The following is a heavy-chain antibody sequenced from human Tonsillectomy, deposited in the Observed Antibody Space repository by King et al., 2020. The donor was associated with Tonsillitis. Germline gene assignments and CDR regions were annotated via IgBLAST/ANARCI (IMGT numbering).Heavy chain of an antibody. Sequence: QLVQSGGGLVQPGGSLRLSCAASGFTFLTYTMNWVRQAPGKGLEWISYISSNSGTMYYADSVKGRFTISRDNAKNSLYLQINSLRVDDTAMYYCARDPPSSAYWGYYYMDVWGKGTTVTVSS. D-gene: IGHD3-22*01. V-gene: IGHV3-48*01. CDR2: ISSNSGTM. J-gene: IGHJ6*03. CDR1: GFTFLTYT. CDR3: ARDPPSSAYWGYYYMDV.